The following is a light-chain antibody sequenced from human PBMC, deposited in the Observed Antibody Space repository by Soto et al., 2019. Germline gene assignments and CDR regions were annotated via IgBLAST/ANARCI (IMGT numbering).Light chain of an antibody. CDR1: SSNIGAGYD. CDR3: QSYDNSLSGVV. Sequence: QSVLTQPPSVSGAPGQRVTISCTGNSSNIGAGYDVHWYQQLPGTAPKVLFYDTNRPSGVPDRFSGSKSGTSGSLAITGLQAEDEADYYCQSYDNSLSGVVFGGGTKLTVL. V-gene: IGLV1-40*01. CDR2: DT. J-gene: IGLJ2*01.